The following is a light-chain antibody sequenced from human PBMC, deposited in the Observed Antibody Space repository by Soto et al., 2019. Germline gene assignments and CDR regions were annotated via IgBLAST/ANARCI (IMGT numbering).Light chain of an antibody. J-gene: IGKJ1*01. CDR2: GAS. CDR3: QQYVSSPWA. CDR1: QSVSSSS. V-gene: IGKV3-20*01. Sequence: EIVLAQSPGTLSLSPGESATLSCRARQSVSSSSLAWYQQKAGQAPRLLIYGASRRATGIPDRFSGSGSGTDFTLTISRLEPEDFAVYYCQQYVSSPWAFGQGTKVDIK.